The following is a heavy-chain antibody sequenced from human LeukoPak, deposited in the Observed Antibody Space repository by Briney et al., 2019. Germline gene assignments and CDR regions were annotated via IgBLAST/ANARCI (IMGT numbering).Heavy chain of an antibody. J-gene: IGHJ5*02. CDR1: GGTSSSYA. CDR2: IIPIFGTA. Sequence: SLKVSCKPSGGTSSSYAISWVRQAPGQGLEWMGGIIPIFGTANYAQTFQGRVTITADESTSTAYMVLSSLRSEDTAVYYCAREVVVVGFDRWGQGTLVTVSS. D-gene: IGHD2-15*01. V-gene: IGHV1-69*13. CDR3: AREVVVVGFDR.